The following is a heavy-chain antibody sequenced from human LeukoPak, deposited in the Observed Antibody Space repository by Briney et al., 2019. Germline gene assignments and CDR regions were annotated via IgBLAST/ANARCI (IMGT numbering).Heavy chain of an antibody. V-gene: IGHV4-59*12. Sequence: SETLSLTCTVSGGSISSYYWSWIRQPPGKGLEWIGYIYYSGSTNYNPSLKSRVTISVDTSKNQFSLKLSSVTAADTAVYYCARDKRGYYGSGSYYDYYYGMDVWGQGTTVTVSS. CDR1: GGSISSYY. CDR3: ARDKRGYYGSGSYYDYYYGMDV. J-gene: IGHJ6*02. D-gene: IGHD3-10*01. CDR2: IYYSGST.